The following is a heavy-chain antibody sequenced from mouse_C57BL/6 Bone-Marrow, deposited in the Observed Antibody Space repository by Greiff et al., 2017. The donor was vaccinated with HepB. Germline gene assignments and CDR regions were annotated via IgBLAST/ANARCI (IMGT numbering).Heavy chain of an antibody. CDR1: GYTFTSYW. CDR3: ARPIYYYGSSPWYCDV. D-gene: IGHD1-1*01. Sequence: QVQLQQPGAELVKPGASVKLSCKASGYTFTSYWMHWVKQRPGRGLEWIGRIDPNSGGTKYNEKFKSKATLTVDKPSSTAYMQISSLTSEDSAVYYCARPIYYYGSSPWYCDVWGTGTTVTVSS. J-gene: IGHJ1*03. V-gene: IGHV1-72*01. CDR2: IDPNSGGT.